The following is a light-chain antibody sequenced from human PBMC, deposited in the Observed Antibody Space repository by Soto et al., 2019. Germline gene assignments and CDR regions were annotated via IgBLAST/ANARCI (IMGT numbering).Light chain of an antibody. Sequence: QSVLTQPPSASGTPGQRVTISCSGSSSNIGSNSVNWYQQLPGTAPKLLIYNIDQRPSGVPDRFLGSKSGSSASLAISGLQSEDEADYYCASWDDILSGPIFGVGTKLTVL. CDR3: ASWDDILSGPI. J-gene: IGLJ2*01. V-gene: IGLV1-44*01. CDR2: NID. CDR1: SSNIGSNS.